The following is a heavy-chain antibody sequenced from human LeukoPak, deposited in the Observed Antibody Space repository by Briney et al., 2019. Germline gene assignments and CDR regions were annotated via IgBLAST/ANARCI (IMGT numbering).Heavy chain of an antibody. J-gene: IGHJ3*02. CDR3: ARLAYGDYGGDAFDI. CDR2: IYPGDSDT. D-gene: IGHD4-17*01. CDR1: GYSFTNYW. Sequence: GESLKISCKASGYSFTNYWIGWVRPIPGKGLEWKEIIYPGDSDTRYSPSFQGQVTISADKSICTAYLQWSSLKASATAMYYCARLAYGDYGGDAFDIWGQGTMVTVSS. V-gene: IGHV5-51*01.